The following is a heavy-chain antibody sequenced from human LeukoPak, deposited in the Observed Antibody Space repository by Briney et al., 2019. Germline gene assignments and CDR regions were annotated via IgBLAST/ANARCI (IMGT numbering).Heavy chain of an antibody. CDR1: GGTFSSYT. J-gene: IGHJ5*02. V-gene: IGHV1-69*02. D-gene: IGHD3-22*01. CDR2: IIPFLGIA. Sequence: ASVKVSCKASGGTFSSYTISWVRQAPGQGLEWMGRIIPFLGIANYAQKFQGRVTITADKSTSTAYMELSSLRSEDTAVYYCARGSLNDSSGYYLNWFDPWGQGTLVTVSS. CDR3: ARGSLNDSSGYYLNWFDP.